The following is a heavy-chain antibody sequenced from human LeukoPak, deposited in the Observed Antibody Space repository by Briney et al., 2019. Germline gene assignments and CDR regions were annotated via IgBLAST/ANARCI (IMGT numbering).Heavy chain of an antibody. CDR3: ASGDLVRGRIVVVPAAIPHYYMDV. CDR2: IIPIFGTA. J-gene: IGHJ6*03. CDR1: GYIFTDYY. D-gene: IGHD2-2*01. Sequence: XXAXGYIFTDYYMXWVRQAPGQGIEXMGGIIPIFGTANYAQKLQGRVTITGAESTSTAYMELSSLRSEDTAVYYCASGDLVRGRIVVVPAAIPHYYMDVWGKGTTVTVSS. V-gene: IGHV1-69*01.